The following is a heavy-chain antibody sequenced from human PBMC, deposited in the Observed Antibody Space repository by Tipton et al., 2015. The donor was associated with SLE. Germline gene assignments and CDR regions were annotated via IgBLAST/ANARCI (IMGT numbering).Heavy chain of an antibody. CDR2: IYYSGST. Sequence: TLSLTCTVSGGSISSYYWSWIRQPPGKGLEWIGYIYYSGSTNYNPSLKSRVTISVDTSKNQFSLKLSSVTAADTAVHYCAGVEMATTRRGGRDVFDIWGQGTMVTVSS. CDR1: GGSISSYY. D-gene: IGHD5-24*01. V-gene: IGHV4-59*01. J-gene: IGHJ3*02. CDR3: AGVEMATTRRGGRDVFDI.